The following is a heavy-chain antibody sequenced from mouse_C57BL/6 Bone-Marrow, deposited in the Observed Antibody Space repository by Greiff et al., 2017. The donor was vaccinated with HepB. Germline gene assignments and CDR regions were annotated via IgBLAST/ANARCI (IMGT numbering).Heavy chain of an antibody. CDR1: GYTFTSYG. V-gene: IGHV1-81*01. Sequence: QVQLKESGAELARPGASVKLSCKASGYTFTSYGISWVKQRTGQGLEWIGEIYPRSGNTYYNEKFKGKATLTADKSSSTAYMELRSLTSEDSAVYFCAPYWDKDAMDYWGQGTSVTVSS. D-gene: IGHD4-1*01. CDR3: APYWDKDAMDY. CDR2: IYPRSGNT. J-gene: IGHJ4*01.